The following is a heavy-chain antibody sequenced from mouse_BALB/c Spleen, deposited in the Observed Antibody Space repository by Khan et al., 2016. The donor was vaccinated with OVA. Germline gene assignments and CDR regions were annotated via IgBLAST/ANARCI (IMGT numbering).Heavy chain of an antibody. D-gene: IGHD1-3*01. CDR3: ARREDI. Sequence: VQLKESGPGLVAPSQSLSITCTVSGFSLTSYGVHWVRQPPGKGLEWLGVIWAGGSPNYNSALMSRLSISKDTSKSQVFLKMNSLQPDDTVMYYGARREDIWGQGTTLTVAS. V-gene: IGHV2-9*02. CDR1: GFSLTSYG. CDR2: IWAGGSP. J-gene: IGHJ2*01.